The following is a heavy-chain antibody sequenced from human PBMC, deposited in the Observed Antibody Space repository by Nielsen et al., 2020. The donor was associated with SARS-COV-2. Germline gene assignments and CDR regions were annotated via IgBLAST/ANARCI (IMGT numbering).Heavy chain of an antibody. CDR2: INHSGST. J-gene: IGHJ5*02. V-gene: IGHV4-34*01. CDR1: GGSFSGYY. CDR3: ARLNHYSDYASLFLGWFDP. D-gene: IGHD4-11*01. Sequence: SETLSLTCAVYGGSFSGYYWSWIRQPPGKGLEWIGEINHSGSTNYNPSLKSRVTISVDTSKNQFSLKLSSVTAADTAVYYCARLNHYSDYASLFLGWFDPWGQGTLVTVSS.